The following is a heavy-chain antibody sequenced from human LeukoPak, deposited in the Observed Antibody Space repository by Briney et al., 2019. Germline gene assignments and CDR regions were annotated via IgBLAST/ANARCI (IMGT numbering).Heavy chain of an antibody. V-gene: IGHV1-69*05. CDR1: GGTFSSYA. J-gene: IGHJ4*02. D-gene: IGHD2-2*02. Sequence: ASVKVSCKASGGTFSSYAISWVRQAPGQGLEWMGGIIPIFGTANYAQKFQGRVTITTDESTSTAYMELSSLRSEDTAVYYCARGGGCSSTSCYNLPLWYWGQGTLVTVSS. CDR2: IIPIFGTA. CDR3: ARGGGCSSTSCYNLPLWY.